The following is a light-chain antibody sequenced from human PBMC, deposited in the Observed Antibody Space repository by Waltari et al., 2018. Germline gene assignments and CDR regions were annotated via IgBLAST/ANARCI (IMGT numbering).Light chain of an antibody. CDR1: TSNIGADYD. J-gene: IGLJ2*01. CDR3: QSLDSSLSVV. Sequence: QSVLTQPPSVSGAPGQRVTISCTGSTSNIGADYDVHWYQQLPGTAPKLLIYGNSNRPSGVPDRFAGSTSGTSASLAITGLQAEDEADYYCQSLDSSLSVVFGGGTKLTVV. CDR2: GNS. V-gene: IGLV1-40*01.